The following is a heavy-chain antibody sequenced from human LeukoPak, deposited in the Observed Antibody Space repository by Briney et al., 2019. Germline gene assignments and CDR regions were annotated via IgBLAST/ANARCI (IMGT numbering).Heavy chain of an antibody. Sequence: PGGSLRLSCAASGFTFSSYEINWVRQAPGKGLEWVSYISSSGSTIKYADSVKGRFTISRDNSKNTLYLQMNSLRAEDTAVYYCARVLWFGELSATPFDYWGQGTLVTVSS. CDR1: GFTFSSYE. J-gene: IGHJ4*02. CDR3: ARVLWFGELSATPFDY. CDR2: ISSSGSTI. D-gene: IGHD3-10*01. V-gene: IGHV3-48*03.